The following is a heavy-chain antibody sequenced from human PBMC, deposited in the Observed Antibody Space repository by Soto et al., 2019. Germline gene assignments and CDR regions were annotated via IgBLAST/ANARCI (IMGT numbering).Heavy chain of an antibody. J-gene: IGHJ4*02. CDR3: ARGPRESGEWLLFDY. CDR1: GYTFTSYG. Sequence: GASVKVSCKASGYTFTSYGISWVRQAPGQGLEWMGWMNPDNGNTGYAQKFQDRVTMTRNTSISTAYMELSSLRSDDTAVYYCARGPRESGEWLLFDYWGQGALVTVSS. V-gene: IGHV1-8*02. CDR2: MNPDNGNT. D-gene: IGHD3-3*01.